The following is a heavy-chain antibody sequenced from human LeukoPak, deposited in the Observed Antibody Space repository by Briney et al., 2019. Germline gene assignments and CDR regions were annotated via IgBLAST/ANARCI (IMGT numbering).Heavy chain of an antibody. CDR3: AKETSGFDY. Sequence: PGRSLRLSCAASGFTFDDYAMHWVRQAPGKGLEWVSGISWNSGSIGYADSVKGRFTISRDNAKNSLYLQMNSLRAEDTALYYCAKETSGFDYWAREPWSPSPQ. D-gene: IGHD3-10*01. J-gene: IGHJ4*02. CDR2: ISWNSGSI. CDR1: GFTFDDYA. V-gene: IGHV3-9*01.